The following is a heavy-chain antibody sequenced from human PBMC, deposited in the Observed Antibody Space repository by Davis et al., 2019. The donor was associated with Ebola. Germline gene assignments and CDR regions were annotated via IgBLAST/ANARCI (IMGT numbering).Heavy chain of an antibody. J-gene: IGHJ6*02. CDR2: INTAGDT. CDR3: ARGYYGMDV. Sequence: GGSLRLSCAASGLTLCSYDMYWVRQATGKGLEWVSGINTAGDTYYVGSVKGRFTISREDAQKSVYLQMDSLRAGDTAVYYCARGYYGMDVWGQGTTVTVSS. CDR1: GLTLCSYD. V-gene: IGHV3-13*01.